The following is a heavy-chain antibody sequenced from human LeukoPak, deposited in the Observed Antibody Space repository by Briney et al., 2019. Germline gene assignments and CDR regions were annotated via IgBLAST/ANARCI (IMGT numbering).Heavy chain of an antibody. V-gene: IGHV3-21*01. CDR2: ISSSSSYI. D-gene: IGHD1-14*01. J-gene: IGHJ3*02. CDR3: AIVSDHADAFDI. Sequence: KPGGSLRLSCAASGFTFSSYSMNWVRQAPGKGLEWVSSISSSSSYIYYADSVKGRFTISRDNAKNSLYLQMNSQRAEDTAVYYCAIVSDHADAFDIWGQGTMVTVSS. CDR1: GFTFSSYS.